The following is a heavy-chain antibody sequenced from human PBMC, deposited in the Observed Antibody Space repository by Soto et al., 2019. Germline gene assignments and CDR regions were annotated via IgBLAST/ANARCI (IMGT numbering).Heavy chain of an antibody. CDR3: WRSYCRDGVSCNWCDP. J-gene: IGHJ5*02. Sequence: QVQLQESGPGLVKPSETLSLTCTVSGGSMSSYYWSWIRQPPGKGLEWIGYISYSGRTKYNSSLKSRDTISVDTSKNQFSLKWTSVTAADTAVYYCWRSYCRDGVSCNWCDPGGQGTLVTVPS. D-gene: IGHD2-15*01. V-gene: IGHV4-59*01. CDR1: GGSMSSYY. CDR2: ISYSGRT.